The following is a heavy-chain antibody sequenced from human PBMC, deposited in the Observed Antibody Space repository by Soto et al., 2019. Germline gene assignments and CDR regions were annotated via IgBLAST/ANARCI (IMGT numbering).Heavy chain of an antibody. J-gene: IGHJ6*02. CDR3: ARHICCWYGKYYDVMDF. D-gene: IGHD6-13*01. V-gene: IGHV4-30-2*01. Sequence: SETLSLTCAVSGGSISSGGYSWSWIRQPPGKGLEWIGYIYHSGSIYYNPSLKSRVTISVDRSKNQFSLKLSSVTAADTAVYYCARHICCWYGKYYDVMDFCGQGSTVTGSS. CDR2: IYHSGSI. CDR1: GGSISSGGYS.